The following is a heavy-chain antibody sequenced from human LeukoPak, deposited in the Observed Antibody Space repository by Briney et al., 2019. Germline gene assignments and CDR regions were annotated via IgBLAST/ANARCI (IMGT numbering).Heavy chain of an antibody. V-gene: IGHV4-59*01. CDR2: IYHSGTT. D-gene: IGHD6-19*01. Sequence: SETLSLTCTVSGGSISSYYWSWIRQPPGKGLEWIGYIYHSGTTNYNPSLESRVTISVDTSKSQFSLKLSSVTAADTAVYYCANVRAYTSGWYREDNWGQGTLVTVSS. CDR3: ANVRAYTSGWYREDN. CDR1: GGSISSYY. J-gene: IGHJ4*02.